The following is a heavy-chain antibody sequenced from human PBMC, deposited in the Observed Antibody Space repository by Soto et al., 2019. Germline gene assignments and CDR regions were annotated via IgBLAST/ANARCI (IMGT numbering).Heavy chain of an antibody. CDR3: ARAGYCSSTSCHLPRYYYYYYMDV. V-gene: IGHV4-34*01. CDR1: GGSFSGYY. J-gene: IGHJ6*03. CDR2: INHSGST. D-gene: IGHD2-2*01. Sequence: PSETLSLTCAVYGGSFSGYYWSWIRQPPGKGLEWIGEINHSGSTNYNPSLKSRVTISVDTSKNQFSLKLSSVTAADTAVYYCARAGYCSSTSCHLPRYYYYYYMDVWGKGTTVTVSS.